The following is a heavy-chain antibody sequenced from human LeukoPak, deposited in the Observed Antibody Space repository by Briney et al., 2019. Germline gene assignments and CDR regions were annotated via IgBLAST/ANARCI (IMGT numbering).Heavy chain of an antibody. Sequence: PSETLSLTCTVSGGSISSSSYYWGWSRQPPGKGLEWSGSIYYSGSTYYNPSLKSRVTISVDTSKNQFSLKLSSVTAADTAVYYCARTLPYYYDSSGYNGDGAFDIWGQGTMVTVSS. CDR2: IYYSGST. D-gene: IGHD3-22*01. CDR1: GGSISSSSYY. J-gene: IGHJ3*02. CDR3: ARTLPYYYDSSGYNGDGAFDI. V-gene: IGHV4-39*07.